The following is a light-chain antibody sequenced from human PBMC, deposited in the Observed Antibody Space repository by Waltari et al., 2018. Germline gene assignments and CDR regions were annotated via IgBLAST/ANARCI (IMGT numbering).Light chain of an antibody. CDR2: ELN. V-gene: IGLV2-8*01. J-gene: IGLJ1*01. CDR3: GSYTVTNNLYV. CDR1: GSDGGAFNL. Sequence: QSALTQPASASGSPGQSATISCTGTGSDGGAFNLVSWYQQRPGKAPKLLMFELNKRPSGVSSRFSGSKSANAASLTISGLQAEDEGDYYCGSYTVTNNLYVFGTGTKVTVL.